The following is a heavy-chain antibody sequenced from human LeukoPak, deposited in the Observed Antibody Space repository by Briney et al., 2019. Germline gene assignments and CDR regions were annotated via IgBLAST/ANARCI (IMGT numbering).Heavy chain of an antibody. V-gene: IGHV4-34*01. Sequence: PSETLSLTCAVYGGSFSGYYWSWIRQPPGKGLEWIGEINHSGSTNYNPSLKSRVTISVDTSKNQFSLKLSSVTAADTAVYYCARDATVTTPGPWGQGTLVTVSS. D-gene: IGHD4-11*01. J-gene: IGHJ5*02. CDR2: INHSGST. CDR1: GGSFSGYY. CDR3: ARDATVTTPGP.